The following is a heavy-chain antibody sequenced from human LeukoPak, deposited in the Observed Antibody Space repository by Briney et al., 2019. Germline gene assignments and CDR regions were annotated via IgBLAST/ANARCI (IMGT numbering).Heavy chain of an antibody. CDR1: GYTFTSYG. CDR3: ARARDYGSGSYSGGIYYYYYYMDV. CDR2: ISAYNGNT. V-gene: IGHV1-18*01. J-gene: IGHJ6*03. D-gene: IGHD3-10*01. Sequence: ASVKVSCKASGYTFTSYGISWVRQAPGQGLEWMGWISAYNGNTNYAQKLQGRVTMTTDTSTSTAYMELRSLRSDDTAVYYCARARDYGSGSYSGGIYYYYYYMDVWGKGTTVTISS.